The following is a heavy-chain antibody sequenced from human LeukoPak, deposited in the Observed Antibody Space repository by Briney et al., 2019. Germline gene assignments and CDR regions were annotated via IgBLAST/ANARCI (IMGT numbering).Heavy chain of an antibody. D-gene: IGHD5-12*01. Sequence: SVKVSCKASGGTFSSYAISWVRQAPGQGLEWMGRIIPIFGIANYAQKFQGRVTITADKSPSTAYMELSSLRSEDTAVYYCARESRSGYDWDYWGQGTLVTVSS. V-gene: IGHV1-69*04. CDR1: GGTFSSYA. CDR3: ARESRSGYDWDY. J-gene: IGHJ4*02. CDR2: IIPIFGIA.